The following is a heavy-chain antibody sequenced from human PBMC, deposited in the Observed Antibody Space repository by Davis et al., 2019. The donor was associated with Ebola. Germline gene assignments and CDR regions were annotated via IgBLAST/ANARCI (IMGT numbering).Heavy chain of an antibody. CDR1: GFTFSNHA. J-gene: IGHJ4*02. Sequence: PGGSLRLSCVASGFTFSNHAMHWVRQAPGKGLEWVAVTSHNERERFYGESVQGRFTISRDNSENVLYLQMDSLRPDDTAIYFCAIALHDEVLDYWGQGTPVTVSS. D-gene: IGHD1-1*01. V-gene: IGHV3-30*04. CDR3: AIALHDEVLDY. CDR2: TSHNERER.